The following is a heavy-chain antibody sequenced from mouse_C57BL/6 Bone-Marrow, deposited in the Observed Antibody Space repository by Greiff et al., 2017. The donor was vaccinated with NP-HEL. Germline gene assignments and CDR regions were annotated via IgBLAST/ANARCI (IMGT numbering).Heavy chain of an antibody. V-gene: IGHV1-9*01. CDR1: GYTFTGYW. CDR3: ARWGAYYSFSFAY. Sequence: QVQLKQSGAELMKPGASVTLSCKATGYTFTGYWIEWVQQRPGHGLEWIGEILPGSGSTNYKEKFKGKATFTADTSSNTAYMQLSSLTTEDSAIYYCARWGAYYSFSFAYWGQGTLVTVSA. J-gene: IGHJ3*01. CDR2: ILPGSGST. D-gene: IGHD2-12*01.